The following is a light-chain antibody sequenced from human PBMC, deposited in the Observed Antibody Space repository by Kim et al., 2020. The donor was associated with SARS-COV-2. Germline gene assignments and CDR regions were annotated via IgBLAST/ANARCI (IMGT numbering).Light chain of an antibody. V-gene: IGLV6-57*03. CDR2: EDN. CDR1: GGRVASNL. J-gene: IGLJ2*01. Sequence: EHPGKTETIAGPRGGGRVASNLLQWYQQRPGTAPTSVIYEDNQGPSWVPDRFSGSIDDSSTSASLTISGLKTEDEADYYGQSGRLFGGGTQLTVL. CDR3: QSGRL.